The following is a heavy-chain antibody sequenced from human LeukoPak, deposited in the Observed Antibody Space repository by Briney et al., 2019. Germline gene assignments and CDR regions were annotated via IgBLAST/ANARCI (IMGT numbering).Heavy chain of an antibody. CDR2: MNPNSGNT. J-gene: IGHJ6*03. CDR1: GYTFTSYD. V-gene: IGHV1-8*01. D-gene: IGHD3-9*01. CDR3: ARDLILTGTYYYYMDV. Sequence: AASVKVSCKASGYTFTSYDINWVRQATGRGLEWMGWMNPNSGNTGYAQKFQGRVTMTRNTSISTAYMELSSLRSEDTAVYYCARDLILTGTYYYYMDVWGKGTTVTISS.